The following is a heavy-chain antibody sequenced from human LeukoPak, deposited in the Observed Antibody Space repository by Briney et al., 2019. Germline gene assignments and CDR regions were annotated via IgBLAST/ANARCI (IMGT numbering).Heavy chain of an antibody. V-gene: IGHV4-59*01. D-gene: IGHD2-21*01. Sequence: PSETLSLTCSVSGDSISPYSWSWIRQPPGKGLEWIGYIYYSGNTNYNPSLKSRCTISLDTSKKQFSLTLNSVTAADTAVYYCARTAYCGGGACSTYYFDFWGQGTLVAVAS. CDR1: GDSISPYS. CDR3: ARTAYCGGGACSTYYFDF. J-gene: IGHJ4*02. CDR2: IYYSGNT.